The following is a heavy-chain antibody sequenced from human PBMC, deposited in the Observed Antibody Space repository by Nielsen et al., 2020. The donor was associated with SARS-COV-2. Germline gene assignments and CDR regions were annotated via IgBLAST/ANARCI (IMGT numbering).Heavy chain of an antibody. Sequence: GESLKISCAASGFTFSSYGMHWVRQAPGKGLEWVAVISYDGSNKYYADSVKGRFTISRDNSKNTLYLQMNSLRAEDTAVYYCARDGSVEPDRVDAFDIWGQGTMVTVSS. D-gene: IGHD3-10*01. V-gene: IGHV3-33*05. CDR1: GFTFSSYG. J-gene: IGHJ3*02. CDR3: ARDGSVEPDRVDAFDI. CDR2: ISYDGSNK.